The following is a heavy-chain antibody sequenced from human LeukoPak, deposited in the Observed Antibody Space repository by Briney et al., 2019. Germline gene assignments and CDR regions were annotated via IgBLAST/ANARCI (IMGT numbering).Heavy chain of an antibody. CDR1: GYTFTSYG. J-gene: IGHJ6*01. Sequence: SVKVSCKASGYTFTSYGNSWVRQAPGQGLEWMGWISAYNGNTNYAQKLQGRVTMNTDTSRNTAYVALKGLPANGAHGYLCSREVVSLHGSGSQIHYCYYGMDVWGQGTTVTVSS. D-gene: IGHD3-10*01. CDR3: SREVVSLHGSGSQIHYCYYGMDV. CDR2: ISAYNGNT. V-gene: IGHV1-18*01.